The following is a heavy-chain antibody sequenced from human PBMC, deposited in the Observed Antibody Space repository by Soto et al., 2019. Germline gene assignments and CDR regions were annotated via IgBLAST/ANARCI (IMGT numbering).Heavy chain of an antibody. Sequence: ASLQVSCKAPKNTVPELTIEWFRQAPGRGLEWMGRSAPEEGEPIYPQKLQGRVSMTEDPSTDTAYMELTSLRFEDTAVYFCAADRKIVGTIGAFDFWGQGTQVTVSS. V-gene: IGHV1-24*01. J-gene: IGHJ4*02. CDR3: AADRKIVGTIGAFDF. CDR2: SAPEEGEP. CDR1: KNTVPELT. D-gene: IGHD1-26*01.